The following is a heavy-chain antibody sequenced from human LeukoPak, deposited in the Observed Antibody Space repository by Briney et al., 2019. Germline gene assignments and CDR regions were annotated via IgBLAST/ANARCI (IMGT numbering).Heavy chain of an antibody. D-gene: IGHD2-2*01. CDR1: GGSISSSNW. CDR3: ARRGQCSSTSCSKNTYYFDY. Sequence: PSGTLSLTCAVSGGSISSSNWWSWVRQPPGKGLEWIGEIYHSGSTNYNPSLKSRVTISVDKSKNQFSLKLSSVTAADTAVYYCARRGQCSSTSCSKNTYYFDYWGQGTLVTFSS. V-gene: IGHV4-4*02. CDR2: IYHSGST. J-gene: IGHJ4*02.